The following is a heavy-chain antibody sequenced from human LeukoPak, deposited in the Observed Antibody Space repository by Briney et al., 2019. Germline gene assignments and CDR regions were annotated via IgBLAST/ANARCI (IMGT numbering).Heavy chain of an antibody. Sequence: SETLSLTCTVSGGSISSYYLSWLRQPPGKGLEWIGYIYYSGSTNYNPSPKSRVTISVETSKNQFSLKLSSVTAADTAVYYCARDSVVVVAATQDYYYYGMDGWGQGTTVTVSS. CDR3: ARDSVVVVAATQDYYYYGMDG. D-gene: IGHD2-15*01. J-gene: IGHJ6*01. CDR2: IYYSGST. V-gene: IGHV4-59*01. CDR1: GGSISSYY.